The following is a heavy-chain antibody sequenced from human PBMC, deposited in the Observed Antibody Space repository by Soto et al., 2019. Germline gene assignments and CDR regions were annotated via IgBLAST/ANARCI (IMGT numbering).Heavy chain of an antibody. CDR1: GFTFTGYY. CDR2: INPNTGGI. CDR3: ARDQGSWPYNWFDF. J-gene: IGHJ5*01. D-gene: IGHD6-19*01. Sequence: QALLVQSGAELKKPGASVKVSCKASGFTFTGYYMHWVRQAPGQGPEWMGWINPNTGGIKYAQKFQGWVTMTRDTSIITAYLEVTRLSSNDTAVYYCARDQGSWPYNWFDFWGQGTLVTVSS. V-gene: IGHV1-2*04.